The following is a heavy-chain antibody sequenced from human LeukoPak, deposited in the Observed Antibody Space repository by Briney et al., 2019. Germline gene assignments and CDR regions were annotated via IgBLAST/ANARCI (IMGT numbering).Heavy chain of an antibody. V-gene: IGHV4-39*01. D-gene: IGHD2-2*01. CDR2: IYYSGST. Sequence: SETLSLTCTVSGGSISSSSYYWGWIRQPPGKRLEWIGSIYYSGSTYYNPSLKSRVTISVDTSKNQFSLKLSSVTAADTAVYYCARHPHYCSSTSCPPRWFDPWGQGTLVTVSS. J-gene: IGHJ5*02. CDR3: ARHPHYCSSTSCPPRWFDP. CDR1: GGSISSSSYY.